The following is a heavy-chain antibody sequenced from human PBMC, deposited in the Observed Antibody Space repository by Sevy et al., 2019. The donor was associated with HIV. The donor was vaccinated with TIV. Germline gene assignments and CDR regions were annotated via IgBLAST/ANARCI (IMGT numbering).Heavy chain of an antibody. D-gene: IGHD4-17*01. CDR2: ISSSGDTI. CDR3: ARDHVKDGDLGDYYYYAMDV. V-gene: IGHV3-11*01. J-gene: IGHJ6*02. Sequence: GGSLRLSCAASGFTFSDYYMSWIRQAPGKGLEWLSYISSSGDTIYYADSVKGRFTISRDNAKKSLYLQMNGLRAEDTAVYYCARDHVKDGDLGDYYYYAMDVWGQGTTVTVSS. CDR1: GFTFSDYY.